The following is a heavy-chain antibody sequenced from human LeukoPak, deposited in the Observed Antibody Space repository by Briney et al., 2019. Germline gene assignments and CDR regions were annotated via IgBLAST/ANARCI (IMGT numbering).Heavy chain of an antibody. D-gene: IGHD3-22*01. CDR1: GFTFSNAW. V-gene: IGHV3-15*01. CDR2: IKSKTDGGTT. Sequence: GGFLRLSCAASGFTFSNAWMSWVRQAPGKGLEWVGRIKSKTDGGTTDYAAPVKGRFTISRDDSKNTLYLQMNSLKTEDTAVYYCTTRYLAVVITLRGRFDYWGQGTLVTISS. J-gene: IGHJ4*02. CDR3: TTRYLAVVITLRGRFDY.